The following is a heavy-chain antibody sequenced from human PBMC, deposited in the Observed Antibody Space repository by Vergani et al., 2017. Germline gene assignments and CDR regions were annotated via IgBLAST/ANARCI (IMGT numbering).Heavy chain of an antibody. CDR2: ISGSGGST. D-gene: IGHD1-26*01. CDR1: GFTFSSYA. Sequence: EVQLLESGGGLVQPGGSLRLSCAASGFTFSSYAMSWVRQAPGKGLEWVSAISGSGGSTYYADSVKGRFTISRDNSKDTLFLQMNGLRPEDTGTYFCANKGGSLYYYGVDVWGQGTTITVSS. J-gene: IGHJ6*02. V-gene: IGHV3-23*01. CDR3: ANKGGSLYYYGVDV.